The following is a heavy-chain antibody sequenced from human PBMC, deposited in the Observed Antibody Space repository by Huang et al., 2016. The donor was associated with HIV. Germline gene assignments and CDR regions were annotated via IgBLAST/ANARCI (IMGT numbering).Heavy chain of an antibody. V-gene: IGHV4-34*01. Sequence: QVQLQQWGAGLLRPSETLSLTCAVYGGSFSGYYGTWIRQPPGKGLEWIGEINHSESTNSHPSLKSRVTISVDTSRNQFSLTLTSVTAADTAVYYCARGQGGYYYYYMDVWGKGTTVTVSS. CDR2: INHSEST. J-gene: IGHJ6*03. CDR3: ARGQGGYYYYYMDV. CDR1: GGSFSGYY.